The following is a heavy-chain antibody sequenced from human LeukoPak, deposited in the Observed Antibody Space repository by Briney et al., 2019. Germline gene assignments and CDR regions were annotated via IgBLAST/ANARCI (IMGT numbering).Heavy chain of an antibody. V-gene: IGHV4-61*01. CDR2: IYYSGST. D-gene: IGHD6-19*01. Sequence: SETLSLTCAVSGYSISSGYYWGWIRQPPGKGLEWIGYIYYSGSTNYNPSLKSRVTISVDTSKNQFSLKLSSVTAADTAVYYCASLSSGWYWGEFDYWGQGTLVTVSS. CDR1: GYSISSGYY. J-gene: IGHJ4*02. CDR3: ASLSSGWYWGEFDY.